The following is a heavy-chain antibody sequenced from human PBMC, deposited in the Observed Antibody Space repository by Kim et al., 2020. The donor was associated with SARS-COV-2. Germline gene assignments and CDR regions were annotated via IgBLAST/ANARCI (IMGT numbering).Heavy chain of an antibody. CDR3: AREGIVGATTGLDY. V-gene: IGHV3-33*01. D-gene: IGHD1-26*01. Sequence: YADSVKGLFTISRDNSKNTLYLQMNSLRAEDTAVYYCAREGIVGATTGLDYWGQGTLVTVSS. J-gene: IGHJ4*02.